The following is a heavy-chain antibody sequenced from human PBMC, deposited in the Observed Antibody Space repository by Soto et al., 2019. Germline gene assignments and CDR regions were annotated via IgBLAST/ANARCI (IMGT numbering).Heavy chain of an antibody. J-gene: IGHJ4*02. CDR1: GFTFSSYS. V-gene: IGHV3-23*01. Sequence: EVQLLESGGGLVQPGGSLRLSCAASGFTFSSYSMTWVRQAPGKGLEWVSAISGSGGKTYYADSVKGRFTISRDNSKNTLFFQTNSLRVEETAIYYCANRVDRGGPRGARFDYRGAG. D-gene: IGHD2-15*01. CDR2: ISGSGGKT. CDR3: ANRVDRGGPRGARFDY.